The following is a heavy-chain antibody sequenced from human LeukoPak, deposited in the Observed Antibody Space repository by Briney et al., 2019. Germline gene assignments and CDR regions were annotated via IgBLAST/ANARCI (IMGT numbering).Heavy chain of an antibody. CDR3: AAVNRRDGHNYLDY. V-gene: IGHV1-58*02. CDR2: IVVGSGNT. J-gene: IGHJ4*02. CDR1: GFTFTSSA. D-gene: IGHD5-24*01. Sequence: GASVKVSCKASGFTFTSSAMQWVRQARGQRLEWIGWIVVGSGNTNYAQKFQERVTITRDMSTSTAYMELSSLRSEDTAVYYCAAVNRRDGHNYLDYWGQGTLVTVSS.